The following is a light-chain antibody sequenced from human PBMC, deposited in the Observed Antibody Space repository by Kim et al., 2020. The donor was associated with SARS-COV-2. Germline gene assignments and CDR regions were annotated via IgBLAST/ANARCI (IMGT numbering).Light chain of an antibody. CDR2: GNT. V-gene: IGLV1-40*01. CDR3: QSYDNSLSAYV. Sequence: QSVLTQPPSVSGAPGQRVTISCTGSRSNIGAGYDVHWYQQLPGTAPKLLMFGNTNRPSGVSDRFSGSKSGTAASLAITGLQADDEATYYCQSYDNSLSAYVFGTGTEVTV. J-gene: IGLJ1*01. CDR1: RSNIGAGYD.